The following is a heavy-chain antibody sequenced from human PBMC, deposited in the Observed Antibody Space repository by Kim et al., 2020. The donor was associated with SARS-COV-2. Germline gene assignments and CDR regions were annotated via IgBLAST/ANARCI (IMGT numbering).Heavy chain of an antibody. CDR1: KFTFSSYW. CDR2: IKQDGSEK. CDR3: ARTFVDASGAYYRPLDY. D-gene: IGHD3-10*01. V-gene: IGHV3-7*01. J-gene: IGHJ4*02. Sequence: GGSLRLSCAASKFTFSSYWMNWVRQAPGKGLEWVANIKQDGSEKYYVDSVKGRFTISRDNAKNSLYLQMNSLRPEDTAVYYCARTFVDASGAYYRPLDYWGQGTLVTVSS.